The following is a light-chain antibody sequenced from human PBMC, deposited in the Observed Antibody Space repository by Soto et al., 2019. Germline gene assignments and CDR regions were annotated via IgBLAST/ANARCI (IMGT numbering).Light chain of an antibody. CDR1: NSDIGSYDF. CDR3: RVYPALTPRT. Sequence: QSALTQPASVSGSLGQSITISCTGSNSDIGSYDFVSWYQQHPGKAPKLIIFEVTKRPLGVSYRFSGSKSGNTASLTISGLLSEDEAIYHCRVYPALTPRTFGGGTKVTVL. CDR2: EVT. J-gene: IGLJ2*01. V-gene: IGLV2-14*01.